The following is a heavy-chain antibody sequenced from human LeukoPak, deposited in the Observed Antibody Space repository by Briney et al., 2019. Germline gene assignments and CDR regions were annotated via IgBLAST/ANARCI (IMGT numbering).Heavy chain of an antibody. CDR3: AKKAGFCSSPVCFDY. Sequence: GGSLRLSCAASGFTFRSYAMNWVRQAPGKGLDWVSTISGDATATWYADSVKGRFTVSRDNSKSTLYLEMNSLRDDDAALYYCAKKAGFCSSPVCFDYWGQGALVTVSS. J-gene: IGHJ4*02. CDR1: GFTFRSYA. D-gene: IGHD2-2*01. CDR2: ISGDATAT. V-gene: IGHV3-23*01.